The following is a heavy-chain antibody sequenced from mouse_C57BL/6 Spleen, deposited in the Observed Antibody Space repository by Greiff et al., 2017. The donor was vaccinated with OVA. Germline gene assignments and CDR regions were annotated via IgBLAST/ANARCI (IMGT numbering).Heavy chain of an antibody. CDR2: ISSGSSTI. J-gene: IGHJ4*01. CDR1: GFNFSDYG. Sequence: EVKLMESGGGLVKPGGSLKLSCAASGFNFSDYGMHWVRQAPEKGLEWVAYISSGSSTIYYADKVQGRFTITRDNAKNTLFLQMTSLTSEDTAMYYCARPGGYFYAMDYWGQGTSVTVSS. V-gene: IGHV5-17*01. D-gene: IGHD2-3*01. CDR3: ARPGGYFYAMDY.